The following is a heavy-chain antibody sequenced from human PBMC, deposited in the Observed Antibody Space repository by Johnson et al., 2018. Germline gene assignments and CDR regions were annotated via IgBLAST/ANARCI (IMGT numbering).Heavy chain of an antibody. CDR1: GYTFTSYY. V-gene: IGHV1-46*01. J-gene: IGHJ3*02. D-gene: IGHD3-22*01. CDR3: AKNYYDSSGQDAFDI. Sequence: QVQLVESGAEVKKXGASXKVXCKASGYTFTSYYMHWVRQAPGQGLEWMGIINPSGGSTSYAQKFQGRVTMTRDTSTSTVYRGLSSLRSEDTAVYYCAKNYYDSSGQDAFDIWGQGTMVTVSS. CDR2: INPSGGST.